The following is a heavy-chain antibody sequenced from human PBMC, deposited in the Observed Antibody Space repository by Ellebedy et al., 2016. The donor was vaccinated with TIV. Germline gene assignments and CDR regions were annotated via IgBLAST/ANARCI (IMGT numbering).Heavy chain of an antibody. Sequence: GESLKISCIASGFSFRSYWMAWVRQAPGKGLEWVADIRQEGDVKYYADSVKGRFTVSRDNAQNSLYLQMNSLRVEDTAVYYCARRASYGDYAVQVNSWFDPWGLGTLVTVFS. J-gene: IGHJ5*02. CDR1: GFSFRSYW. CDR2: IRQEGDVK. D-gene: IGHD4-17*01. V-gene: IGHV3-7*01. CDR3: ARRASYGDYAVQVNSWFDP.